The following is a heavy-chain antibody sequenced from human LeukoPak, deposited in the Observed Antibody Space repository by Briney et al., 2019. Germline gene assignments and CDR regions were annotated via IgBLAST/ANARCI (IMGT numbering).Heavy chain of an antibody. J-gene: IGHJ4*02. CDR3: ARLVGGTTGATDY. CDR2: IWFDGSNE. CDR1: GFNFSYYA. D-gene: IGHD1-26*01. V-gene: IGHV3-33*01. Sequence: PGGSLRLSCTASGFNFSYYAMHWVRQAPGKGLAWVALIWFDGSNEYYEDSVKGRFTISRDNSKDTVFLQMNGLTVDDTAVYYCARLVGGTTGATDYRGQGSLVSVS.